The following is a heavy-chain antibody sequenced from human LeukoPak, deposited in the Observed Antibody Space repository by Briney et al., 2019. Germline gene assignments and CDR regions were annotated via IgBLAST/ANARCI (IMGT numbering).Heavy chain of an antibody. V-gene: IGHV3-21*01. CDR2: ISSSSSYI. CDR1: GFTFSSFS. CDR3: ARDVQVATIYPLDY. D-gene: IGHD5-12*01. Sequence: GGSLRLSCTASGFTFSSFSMNWVRQAPGKGLEWVSSISSSSSYIYYADSVKGRFTISRDNAKNSLYLQMNSLRAEDTAVYYCARDVQVATIYPLDYWGQGTLVTVSS. J-gene: IGHJ4*02.